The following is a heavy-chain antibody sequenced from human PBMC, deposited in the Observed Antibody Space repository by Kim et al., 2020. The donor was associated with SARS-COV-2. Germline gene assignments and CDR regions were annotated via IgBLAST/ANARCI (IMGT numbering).Heavy chain of an antibody. CDR3: TKNTSPSINGAFDI. D-gene: IGHD2-8*01. Sequence: GGSLRLSCEASGFTFDDYAMDWVRQAPGKGLEWVSYISGHRNSICYADSVKGRFTISRDNAKNSLYLQMNSLGPEDTALYYCTKNTSPSINGAFDIWGQGT. CDR2: ISGHRNSI. CDR1: GFTFDDYA. J-gene: IGHJ3*02. V-gene: IGHV3-9*01.